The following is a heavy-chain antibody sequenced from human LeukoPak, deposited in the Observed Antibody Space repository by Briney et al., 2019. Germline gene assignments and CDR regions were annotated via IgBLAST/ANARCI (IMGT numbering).Heavy chain of an antibody. V-gene: IGHV3-20*04. J-gene: IGHJ4*02. Sequence: GGSLRLSCAASGFTFDDYGMSWVRQAPGKGLEWVSGINWNGGSTGYADSVKGRFTISRDNAKNSLYLQMNSLRAEDTAVYYCAKDLSSGWYDYWGQGTLVTVSS. CDR2: INWNGGST. CDR3: AKDLSSGWYDY. D-gene: IGHD6-19*01. CDR1: GFTFDDYG.